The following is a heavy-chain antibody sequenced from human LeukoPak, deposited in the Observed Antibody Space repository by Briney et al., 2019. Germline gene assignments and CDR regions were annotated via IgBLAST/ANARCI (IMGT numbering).Heavy chain of an antibody. CDR3: AKLYLTVTNWFDP. Sequence: GGSLRLSCAASGFTFSSYAMSWVRQAPGKGLEWVSTISGSGSDTYYADSVKGRFTISRDHSENTLYLQMNSLRAEDTAVYYCAKLYLTVTNWFDPWGQGTLVTVSS. CDR2: ISGSGSDT. V-gene: IGHV3-23*01. J-gene: IGHJ5*02. D-gene: IGHD4-17*01. CDR1: GFTFSSYA.